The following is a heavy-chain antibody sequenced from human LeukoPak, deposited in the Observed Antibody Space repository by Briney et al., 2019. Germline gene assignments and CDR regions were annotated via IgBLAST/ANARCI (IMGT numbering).Heavy chain of an antibody. J-gene: IGHJ6*03. CDR3: ATRYCSGGSCPLAYFYYMDV. CDR1: GFTFSSYG. Sequence: GGSLRLSCAASGFTFSSYGMHWVRQAPGKGLEWVAVISYDGSNKYYADSVKGRFTISRDNSKNTLYLQMNSLRAEDTAVYYCATRYCSGGSCPLAYFYYMDVWGKGTTVTVSS. D-gene: IGHD2-15*01. V-gene: IGHV3-30*03. CDR2: ISYDGSNK.